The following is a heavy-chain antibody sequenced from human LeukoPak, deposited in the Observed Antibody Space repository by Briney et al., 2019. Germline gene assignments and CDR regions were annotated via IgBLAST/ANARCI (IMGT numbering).Heavy chain of an antibody. Sequence: PGGTLRLSCAASGFTFSNYGLSWVRQAPGKGLEWVSGITGSGGSTYYADSVKGRFTISRDNAKNSLYLQMNSLRAEDTAVYYCATRGGYSSSYRGDYWGQGTLVTVSS. J-gene: IGHJ4*02. D-gene: IGHD6-6*01. CDR3: ATRGGYSSSYRGDY. CDR1: GFTFSNYG. CDR2: ITGSGGST. V-gene: IGHV3-23*01.